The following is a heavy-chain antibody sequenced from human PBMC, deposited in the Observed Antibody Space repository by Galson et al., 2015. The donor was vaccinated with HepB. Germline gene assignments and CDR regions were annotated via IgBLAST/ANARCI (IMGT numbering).Heavy chain of an antibody. CDR3: ARGSSAVAGTPVAFDI. CDR1: GGTFSGYA. CDR2: IIPIFGTA. V-gene: IGHV1-69*13. D-gene: IGHD6-19*01. Sequence: SVKVSCKASGGTFSGYAISWVQQAPGQGLEWMGGIIPIFGTANYAQNFQGRVTITADESTSTAYMELSSLRSEDTAVYYCARGSSAVAGTPVAFDIWGQGTMVSVSS. J-gene: IGHJ3*02.